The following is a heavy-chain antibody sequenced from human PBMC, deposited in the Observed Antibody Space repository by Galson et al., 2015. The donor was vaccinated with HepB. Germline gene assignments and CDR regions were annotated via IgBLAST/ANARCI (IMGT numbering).Heavy chain of an antibody. CDR1: GFTFNSYE. CDR2: ISSSGGTI. V-gene: IGHV3-48*03. Sequence: SLRLSCAASGFTFNSYEMNWARQAPGKGLEWVSYISSSGGTIYYADSVKGRFTIPRDNAKSLYLQMNSLTAEDTAVYYCARSKSPSSPSDNWGQGTLVTVSS. D-gene: IGHD6-13*01. J-gene: IGHJ4*02. CDR3: ARSKSPSSPSDN.